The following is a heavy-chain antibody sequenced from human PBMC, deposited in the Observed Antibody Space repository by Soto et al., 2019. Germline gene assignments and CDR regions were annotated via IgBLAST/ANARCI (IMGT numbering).Heavy chain of an antibody. Sequence: PGGSLRPSCAASGFAFQTYTMEWLRQPPGKGLEWVSSITISGNYIYYADSVKGRFTISRDNGRNSVYLQMNSLRAEDTAVYYCAKVGVLRTNFRWFDLWGQGTLVTVSS. CDR2: ITISGNYI. V-gene: IGHV3-21*01. CDR1: GFAFQTYT. CDR3: AKVGVLRTNFRWFDL. D-gene: IGHD2-8*01. J-gene: IGHJ5*02.